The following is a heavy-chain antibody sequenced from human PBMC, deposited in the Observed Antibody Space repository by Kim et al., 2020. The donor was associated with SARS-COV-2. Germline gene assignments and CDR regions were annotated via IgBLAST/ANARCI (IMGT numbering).Heavy chain of an antibody. Sequence: GGSLRLSCVASGFNFRNYLMSWVRQAPGKGLEWVAVKTGDGSTEHSVDAVKRRFTMSGDTARSSMSLQMNSLRLEDTAMYYSVALDWAVDPGGLWGRGTLFSVSP. CDR2: KTGDGSTE. J-gene: IGHJ4*02. CDR3: VALDWAVDPGGL. V-gene: IGHV3-7*01. CDR1: GFNFRNYL. D-gene: IGHD3-9*01.